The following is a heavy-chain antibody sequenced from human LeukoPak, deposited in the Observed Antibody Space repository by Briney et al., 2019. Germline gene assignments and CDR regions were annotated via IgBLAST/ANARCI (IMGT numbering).Heavy chain of an antibody. CDR3: ARADYSNFPDY. CDR1: GGSFSGYY. D-gene: IGHD4-11*01. CDR2: INHTGST. J-gene: IGHJ4*02. Sequence: KTSETLSLTCAVYGGSFSGYYWSWIRQPPGKGLEWIGEINHTGSTYYNPSLKSRVTISVDTSKSQFSLKLSSVTAADTAVYYCARADYSNFPDYWGQGTLVTVSS. V-gene: IGHV4-34*01.